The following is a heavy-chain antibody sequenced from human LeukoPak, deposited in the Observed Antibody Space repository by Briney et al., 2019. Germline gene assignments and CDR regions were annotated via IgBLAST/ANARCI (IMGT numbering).Heavy chain of an antibody. D-gene: IGHD3-22*01. CDR1: GGTSSSYA. CDR3: ARREDYDSSGYFDI. V-gene: IGHV1-69*04. J-gene: IGHJ3*02. CDR2: IIPIFGIA. Sequence: ASVKVSCKASGGTSSSYAISWVRQAPGQGLEWMGRIIPIFGIANYAQKFQGRVTITADKSTSTAYMELSSLRSEDTAVYYCARREDYDSSGYFDIWGQGTMVTVSS.